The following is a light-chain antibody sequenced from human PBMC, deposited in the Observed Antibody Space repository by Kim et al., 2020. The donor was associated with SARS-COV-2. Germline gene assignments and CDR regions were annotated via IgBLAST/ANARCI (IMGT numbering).Light chain of an antibody. Sequence: SVGERVAIPCRASQDISSNLAWFQQKPGKAPKSLIYAASSLQSGAPSRFSGGGSGTDFTLTISSLQAEDSATYYCQQYSSYPRTFGQGTKVDIK. CDR3: QQYSSYPRT. CDR1: QDISSN. J-gene: IGKJ1*01. CDR2: AAS. V-gene: IGKV1-16*01.